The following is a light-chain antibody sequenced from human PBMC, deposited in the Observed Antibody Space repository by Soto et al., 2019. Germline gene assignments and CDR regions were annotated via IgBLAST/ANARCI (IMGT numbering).Light chain of an antibody. J-gene: IGKJ1*01. Sequence: EIVLTQSPGTLSLSPGERATLSCRASQSVSSSYLAWYQQKPGQAPRLLIYGASSRATGIPARFSGSGSVRDFTLTIRRLEPEDFAVYYFQQYGSSSWTFGQRTKVEIK. CDR3: QQYGSSSWT. CDR2: GAS. CDR1: QSVSSSY. V-gene: IGKV3-20*01.